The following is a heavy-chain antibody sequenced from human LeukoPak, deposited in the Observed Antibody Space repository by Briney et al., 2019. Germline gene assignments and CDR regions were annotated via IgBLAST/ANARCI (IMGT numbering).Heavy chain of an antibody. D-gene: IGHD2-2*01. CDR2: ISYDGSNK. J-gene: IGHJ4*02. V-gene: IGHV3-30-3*01. CDR1: GFTFSSYA. Sequence: GGSLRLSCAASGFTFSSYAMHWVRQAPGKGLEWVAVISYDGSNKYYADSVKGRFTISRDNSKDTLYLQMNSLRAEDTAVYYCAKVYVPSSFDYWGQGTLVTVPS. CDR3: AKVYVPSSFDY.